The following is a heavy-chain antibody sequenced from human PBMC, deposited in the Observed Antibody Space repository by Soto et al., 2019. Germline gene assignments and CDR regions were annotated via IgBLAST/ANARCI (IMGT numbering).Heavy chain of an antibody. CDR2: IIPIFGTA. CDR3: ARDQGGYDSSEYYYYGMDV. V-gene: IGHV1-69*13. Sequence: RASVKVSCKASGGTFSSYAISWVRQAPGQGLEWMGGIIPIFGTANYAQKFQGRVTITADESTSTAYMELSSLRSEDTAVYYCARDQGGYDSSEYYYYGMDVWGQGTTVTVSS. D-gene: IGHD3-22*01. J-gene: IGHJ6*02. CDR1: GGTFSSYA.